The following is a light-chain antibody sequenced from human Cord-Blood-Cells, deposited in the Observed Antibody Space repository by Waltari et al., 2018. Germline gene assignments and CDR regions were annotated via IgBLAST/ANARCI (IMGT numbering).Light chain of an antibody. Sequence: AIRMTQSPSSFSASTGDRVTITCLASQGISSYLAWYQQKPGKVPKLLIYAASTLQSGVPSRFSGSGSGTDFTLTISCLQSEDFATYYCQQYYSYPWTFGQGTKVEIK. CDR2: AAS. V-gene: IGKV1-8*01. J-gene: IGKJ1*01. CDR1: QGISSY. CDR3: QQYYSYPWT.